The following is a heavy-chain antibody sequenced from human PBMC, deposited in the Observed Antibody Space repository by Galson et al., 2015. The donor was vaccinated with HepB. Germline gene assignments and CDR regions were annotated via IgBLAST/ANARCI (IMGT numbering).Heavy chain of an antibody. J-gene: IGHJ4*02. CDR1: GFTVSSNY. CDR3: AKDRGWQRDFFDY. CDR2: IYSGGSA. Sequence: SLRLSCAASGFTVSSNYMSWVRQAPGKGLEWVSVIYSGGSAYYADSVKGRFTISRDNSKNTLFLQMNNLRVEDTAVYYCAKDRGWQRDFFDYWGQGTLVTVSS. V-gene: IGHV3-53*01. D-gene: IGHD3-10*01.